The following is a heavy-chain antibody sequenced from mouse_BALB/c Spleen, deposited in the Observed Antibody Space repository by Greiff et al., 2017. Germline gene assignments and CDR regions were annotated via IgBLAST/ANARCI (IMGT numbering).Heavy chain of an antibody. CDR2: ISSGGSYT. V-gene: IGHV5-6*01. CDR1: GFTFSSYG. CDR3: ASPRGFAY. Sequence: EVHLVESGGDLVKPGGSLKLSCAASGFTFSSYGMSWVRQTPDKRLEWVATISSGGSYTYYPDSVKGRFTISRDNAKNSLYLQMSSLKSEDTAMYYCASPRGFAYWGQGTLVTVSA. J-gene: IGHJ3*01.